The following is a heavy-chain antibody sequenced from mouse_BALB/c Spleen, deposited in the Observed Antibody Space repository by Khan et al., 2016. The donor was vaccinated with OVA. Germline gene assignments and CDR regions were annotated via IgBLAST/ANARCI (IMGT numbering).Heavy chain of an antibody. J-gene: IGHJ3*01. CDR3: ARVASSWDFSFPY. CDR1: GYTFTNYV. Sequence: VQLQQPGPELVEPGASVKMSCKASGYTFTNYVIHWVKQKPGQGLEWIGYINPDNAGTRYNEKLKGKATLTPDISSTSAYMELRSLTSEDSAVYYCARVASSWDFSFPYWGQGTLVTVSS. D-gene: IGHD4-1*01. V-gene: IGHV1S136*01. CDR2: INPDNAGT.